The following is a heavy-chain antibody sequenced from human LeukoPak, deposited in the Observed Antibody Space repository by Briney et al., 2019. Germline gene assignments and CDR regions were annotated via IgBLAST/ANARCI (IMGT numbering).Heavy chain of an antibody. V-gene: IGHV3-7*04. CDR2: IKQDGSKK. CDR3: TRVGYIDEGIDY. Sequence: GGSLRLSCVASGFPFSSYWMTWVRQAPGKGLEWVANIKQDGSKKSYVDSVKGRFTISRDNSKNSLYLQMNSLRAEDTAIYYCTRVGYIDEGIDYWGQGTLVTVSS. CDR1: GFPFSSYW. D-gene: IGHD5-24*01. J-gene: IGHJ4*02.